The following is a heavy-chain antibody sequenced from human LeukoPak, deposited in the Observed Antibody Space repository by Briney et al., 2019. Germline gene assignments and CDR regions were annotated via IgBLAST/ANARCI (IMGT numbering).Heavy chain of an antibody. CDR3: ARIKLGEWYYFDY. Sequence: SETLSLTCTVSGGSISSSSYYWGWIRQPPGRGLEWIGSIYYSGSTYYNPSLKSRVTISVDTSKNQFSLKLSSVTAAGTAVYYCARIKLGEWYYFDYWGQGTLVTVSS. J-gene: IGHJ4*02. V-gene: IGHV4-39*07. CDR2: IYYSGST. CDR1: GGSISSSSYY. D-gene: IGHD3-16*01.